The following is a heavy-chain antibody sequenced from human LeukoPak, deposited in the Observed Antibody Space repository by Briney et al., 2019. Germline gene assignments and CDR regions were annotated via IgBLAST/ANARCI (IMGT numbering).Heavy chain of an antibody. CDR1: GGSFSGFY. CDR3: AGAAAGPVDFDY. D-gene: IGHD6-13*01. V-gene: IGHV4-34*01. CDR2: INHSGST. Sequence: SETLSLTCAVYGGSFSGFYWSWIRQPPGKGLEWIGEINHSGSTNYNPSLKSRVTISVDTSKNQFSLKLSSVTAADTAVYYCAGAAAGPVDFDYWGQGTLVTVSS. J-gene: IGHJ4*02.